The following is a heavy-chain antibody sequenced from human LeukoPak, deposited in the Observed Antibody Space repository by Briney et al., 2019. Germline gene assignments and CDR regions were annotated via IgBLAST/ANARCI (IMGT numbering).Heavy chain of an antibody. CDR2: ISYDGSNK. CDR3: AKDRGVNPSYYYYGMDV. D-gene: IGHD3-10*01. J-gene: IGHJ6*02. Sequence: PGRSLRLSCAASGFPFSRCAMPWVRQAPGKGLEWVAVISYDGSNKYYADSVKGRFTISRDNSKSTLYLQMNSLRAEDTAVYYCAKDRGVNPSYYYYGMDVWGQGTTVTVSS. CDR1: GFPFSRCA. V-gene: IGHV3-30-3*01.